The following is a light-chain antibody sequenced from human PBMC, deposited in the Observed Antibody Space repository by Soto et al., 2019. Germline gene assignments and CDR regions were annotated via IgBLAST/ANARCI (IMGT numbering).Light chain of an antibody. J-gene: IGKJ1*01. CDR2: GAS. V-gene: IGKV3-20*01. Sequence: EIVLTQSPGTLSLSPGERATLSCRASQSVSTNYLAWYQRKPGQAPRLLIYGASSRATDIPNRFSGSGSGKVFTLTITRLKEEDFAVYYCQQYGSSPPTFGQGTKVEIK. CDR3: QQYGSSPPT. CDR1: QSVSTNY.